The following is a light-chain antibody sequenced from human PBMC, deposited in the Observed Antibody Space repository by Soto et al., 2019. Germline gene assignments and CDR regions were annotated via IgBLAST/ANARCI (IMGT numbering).Light chain of an antibody. Sequence: DIQMTQSPSTLSASVGDRVTITCRASQSISSWLAWYQQKSGKAPKVLIYDASRLEIGVPSRFSGSGSGTEFTLTISSLQPDDFATYYCQQYNSYSWTFGQGTKVEIK. V-gene: IGKV1-5*01. CDR3: QQYNSYSWT. J-gene: IGKJ1*01. CDR2: DAS. CDR1: QSISSW.